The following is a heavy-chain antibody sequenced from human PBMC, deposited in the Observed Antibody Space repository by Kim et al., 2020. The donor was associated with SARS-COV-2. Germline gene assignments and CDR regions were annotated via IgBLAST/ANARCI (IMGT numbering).Heavy chain of an antibody. CDR1: GFTFSSYS. D-gene: IGHD3-9*01. V-gene: IGHV3-48*02. CDR2: ISSSSSTI. Sequence: GGSLRLSCAASGFTFSSYSMNWVRQAPGKGLEWVSYISSSSSTIYYADSVKGRFTISRDNAKNSLYLQMNSLRDEDTAVYYCARGSYYDILQYYFDYWGQGTLVTVSS. CDR3: ARGSYYDILQYYFDY. J-gene: IGHJ4*02.